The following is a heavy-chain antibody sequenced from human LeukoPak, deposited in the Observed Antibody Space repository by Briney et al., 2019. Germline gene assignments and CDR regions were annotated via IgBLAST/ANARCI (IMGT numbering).Heavy chain of an antibody. CDR2: ISGSSSFI. D-gene: IGHD3-10*01. V-gene: IGHV3-21*01. Sequence: GGSLRLSCVVSGFTFSTYTMKWVRQAPGKGLEWVSSISGSSSFIYSADSVKGRFTISRDNAKNSLYLQMNSLRAEDTAVYYCARDGASMDVWGKGTTVTVSS. CDR1: GFTFSTYT. CDR3: ARDGASMDV. J-gene: IGHJ6*03.